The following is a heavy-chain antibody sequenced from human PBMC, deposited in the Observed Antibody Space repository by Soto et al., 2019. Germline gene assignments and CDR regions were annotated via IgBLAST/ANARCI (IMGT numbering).Heavy chain of an antibody. Sequence: GXSVKVSCKASGGPFISYAIIWVRQAPGQGLEWMGGIIPIFGTANYAQKFQGRVTITADESTSTAYMELSSLRSEDTAVYYCARDSGYSSSRYYYYGMDVWGQGTTVTVSS. CDR2: IIPIFGTA. V-gene: IGHV1-69*01. D-gene: IGHD6-13*01. J-gene: IGHJ6*02. CDR3: ARDSGYSSSRYYYYGMDV. CDR1: GGPFISYA.